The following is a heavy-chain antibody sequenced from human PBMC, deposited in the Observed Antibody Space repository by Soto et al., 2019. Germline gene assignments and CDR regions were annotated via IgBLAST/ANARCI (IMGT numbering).Heavy chain of an antibody. Sequence: PSETLPLTCTVSGGSISSGGYYWSWIRQHPGKGLEWIGYIYYSGSTYYNPSLKSRVTISVDTSKNQFSLKLTSVTAADTAVYYCARERPDGSRLDPWGQGTLVTVSS. J-gene: IGHJ5*02. D-gene: IGHD6-13*01. V-gene: IGHV4-31*03. CDR3: ARERPDGSRLDP. CDR2: IYYSGST. CDR1: GGSISSGGYY.